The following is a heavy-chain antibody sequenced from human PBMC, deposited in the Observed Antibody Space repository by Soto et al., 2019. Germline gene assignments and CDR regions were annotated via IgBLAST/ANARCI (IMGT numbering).Heavy chain of an antibody. CDR1: GFTFNSYG. CDR2: ISHDGSKT. J-gene: IGHJ4*02. D-gene: IGHD3-22*01. V-gene: IGHV3-30*18. CDR3: AKDTYYYSSSSYYVFDS. Sequence: QVQLVESGGGVVQPGRSLRLSCAASGFTFNSYGIHWVRQAPGKGLEWVAVISHDGSKTNYADSVKGRVTISRDNYKDTVYLKMNSLRAEDTAVYDCAKDTYYYSSSSYYVFDSWGQGTLVTVSS.